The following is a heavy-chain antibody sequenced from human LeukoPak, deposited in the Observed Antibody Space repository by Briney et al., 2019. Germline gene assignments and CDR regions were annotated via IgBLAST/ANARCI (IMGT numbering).Heavy chain of an antibody. CDR1: GFTFDEHA. CDR3: AKRSGAPNNFDY. Sequence: GGSLRLSCATSGFTFDEHAMHWVRQVPGRGLEWVSLISGDGTNEYYADSVKGRFTISRDNSRNSLFLQMNSLRTEDTALYFCAKRSGAPNNFDYWGQGVLVTVSS. V-gene: IGHV3-43*02. CDR2: ISGDGTNE. D-gene: IGHD1-1*01. J-gene: IGHJ4*02.